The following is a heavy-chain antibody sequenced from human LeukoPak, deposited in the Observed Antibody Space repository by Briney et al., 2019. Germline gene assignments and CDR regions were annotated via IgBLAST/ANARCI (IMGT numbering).Heavy chain of an antibody. CDR2: INHSGST. D-gene: IGHD5-18*01. CDR1: GGSFSGYY. Sequence: PSETLSLTCAVYGGSFSGYYWSWIRQPPGKGLEWIVEINHSGSTNYNPSLKSRVTISVDTSKNQFSLKLSSVTAADTAVYYCARGLGYSYDNNWFDPWGQGTLVTVSS. J-gene: IGHJ5*02. V-gene: IGHV4-34*01. CDR3: ARGLGYSYDNNWFDP.